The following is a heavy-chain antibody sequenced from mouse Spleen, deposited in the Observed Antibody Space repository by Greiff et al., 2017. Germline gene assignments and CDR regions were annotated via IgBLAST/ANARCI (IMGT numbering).Heavy chain of an antibody. CDR3: ARDDGAMDY. Sequence: EVKVEESGPGLVKPSQSLSLTCSVTGYSITSGYYWNWIRQFPGNKLEWMGYISYDGSNNYNPSLKNRISITRDTSKNQFFLKLNSVTTEDTATYYCARDDGAMDYWGQGTSVTVSS. V-gene: IGHV3-6*01. CDR2: ISYDGSN. CDR1: GYSITSGYY. D-gene: IGHD2-3*01. J-gene: IGHJ4*01.